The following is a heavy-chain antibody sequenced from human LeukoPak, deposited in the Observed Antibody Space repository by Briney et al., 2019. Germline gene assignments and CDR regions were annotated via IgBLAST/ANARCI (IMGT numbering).Heavy chain of an antibody. Sequence: ASVKVSCKASGYTFTGYYMHWVRQAPGQGLEWMGWINPNSGGTNYAQKFQGRVTMTRDTSISTAYMELSRLRSDDTAVYYCARGGPLRFLEWDNWFDPWGQGTLVTVSS. D-gene: IGHD3-3*01. CDR1: GYTFTGYY. CDR3: ARGGPLRFLEWDNWFDP. V-gene: IGHV1-2*02. J-gene: IGHJ5*02. CDR2: INPNSGGT.